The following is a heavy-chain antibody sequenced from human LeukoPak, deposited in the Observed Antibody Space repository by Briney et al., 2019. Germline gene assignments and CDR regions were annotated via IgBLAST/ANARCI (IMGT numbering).Heavy chain of an antibody. D-gene: IGHD3-16*02. CDR3: TTDYYDYVWGSYRPDY. CDR2: IKSKTDGEPT. J-gene: IGHJ4*02. Sequence: GGSLRLSCAASGLTFSNAWMNWVRQAPGQGLEWVARIKSKTDGEPTEYAAPVKGRFAISRDDSKNTLYLQMNSLKTEDTAVYYCTTDYYDYVWGSYRPDYWGQGTLVTVSS. V-gene: IGHV3-15*01. CDR1: GLTFSNAW.